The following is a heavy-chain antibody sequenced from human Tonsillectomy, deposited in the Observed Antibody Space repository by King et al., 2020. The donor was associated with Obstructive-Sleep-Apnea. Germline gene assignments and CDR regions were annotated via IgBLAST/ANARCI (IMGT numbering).Heavy chain of an antibody. D-gene: IGHD6-13*01. CDR1: GGSFSDYF. CDR3: ARGSGAATVNWFDP. Sequence: VQLQQWGAGLLKPSETLSLTCAVYGGSFSDYFWSWIRQPPGKGLEWIGEINHSGSTNYNPSLKSRVTISVDTSNNQCSLNLNSVTAADTAVYYCARGSGAATVNWFDPWGQGTLVTVSS. V-gene: IGHV4-34*01. CDR2: INHSGST. J-gene: IGHJ5*02.